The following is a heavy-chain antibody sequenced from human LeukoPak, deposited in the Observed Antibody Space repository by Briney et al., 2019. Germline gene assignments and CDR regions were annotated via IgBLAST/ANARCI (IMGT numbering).Heavy chain of an antibody. V-gene: IGHV4-34*01. CDR3: ARLPQQLDAFDI. Sequence: SETLSLTCAVYGGSFSGYYWSWIRQPPGKGLESIGEINHSGSTNYNPSLKSRVTISVDTSKNQFSLKLSSVTAADTAVYYCARLPQQLDAFDIWGQGTMVTVSS. J-gene: IGHJ3*02. CDR2: INHSGST. D-gene: IGHD6-13*01. CDR1: GGSFSGYY.